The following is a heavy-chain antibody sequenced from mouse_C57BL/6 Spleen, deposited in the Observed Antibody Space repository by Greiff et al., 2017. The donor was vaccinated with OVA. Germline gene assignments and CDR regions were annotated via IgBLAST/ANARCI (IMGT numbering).Heavy chain of an antibody. Sequence: QVQLKQSGAELVRPGASVKLSCKASGYTFTDYYINWVKQRPGQGLEWIARIYPGSGNTYYNEKFKGKATLTAEKSSSTAYMQLSSLTSEDSAVYFCARKGFTGDFDYWGQGTTLTVSS. J-gene: IGHJ2*01. D-gene: IGHD3-3*01. CDR1: GYTFTDYY. V-gene: IGHV1-76*01. CDR3: ARKGFTGDFDY. CDR2: IYPGSGNT.